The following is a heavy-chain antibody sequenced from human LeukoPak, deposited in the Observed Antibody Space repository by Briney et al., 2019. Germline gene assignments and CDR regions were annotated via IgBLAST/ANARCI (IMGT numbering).Heavy chain of an antibody. CDR2: TYYRSKWYN. CDR3: ARDKVHQNFDH. D-gene: IGHD2-2*01. V-gene: IGHV6-1*01. Sequence: SQTLSLTCDISGDSVSSNTAARNWIRHSPSRGLEWLGRTYYRSKWYNDYALSVKSRITINPDTSKNQFSLQLNSVTPEDTAVYYCARDKVHQNFDHWGQGTLVTVSS. CDR1: GDSVSSNTAA. J-gene: IGHJ5*02.